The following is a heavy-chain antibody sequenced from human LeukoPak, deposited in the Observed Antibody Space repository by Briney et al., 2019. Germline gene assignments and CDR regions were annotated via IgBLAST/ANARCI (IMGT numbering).Heavy chain of an antibody. CDR1: GFTFDDYS. CDR2: IRGDGGSR. Sequence: QPGGSLRLSCAVSGFTFDDYSMHWVRQAPWWGLQWVSLIRGDGGSRYYAGSVKGRFTVSRDNNKNSLYLQMNRLRPEDTAFYYCAKGADPLTWRMTTVAGTRFDFWGQGTLVTVSS. CDR3: AKGADPLTWRMTTVAGTRFDF. J-gene: IGHJ4*02. V-gene: IGHV3-43*02. D-gene: IGHD6-19*01.